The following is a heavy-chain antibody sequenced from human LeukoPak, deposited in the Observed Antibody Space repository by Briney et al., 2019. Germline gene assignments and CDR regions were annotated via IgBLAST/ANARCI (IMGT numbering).Heavy chain of an antibody. J-gene: IGHJ4*02. CDR2: IYTSGSA. V-gene: IGHV4-4*07. D-gene: IGHD6-19*01. CDR3: ARFIAVAGFDY. CDR1: GDSISSYY. Sequence: SETLSLTCTVSGDSISSYYWSWIRQSAGKGLEWIGRIYTSGSASYNPSLKSRVTMSVDTSKNQFSLKLSSVTAADTAVYYCARFIAVAGFDYWDQGTLVTVSS.